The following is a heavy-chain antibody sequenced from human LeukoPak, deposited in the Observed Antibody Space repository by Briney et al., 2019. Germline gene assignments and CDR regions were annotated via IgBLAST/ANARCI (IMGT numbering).Heavy chain of an antibody. D-gene: IGHD5-12*01. CDR1: GGSISTYY. V-gene: IGHV4-59*01. CDR2: IYYSGST. Sequence: SETLSLTCSVSGGSISTYYWSWIRQPPGRGLEWIGYIYYSGSTNYNPSLKRRVTLSVDTSKNQFSLKLSSVTAADTAVYYCARGQTGGYVNYFDYWGQGTLVTVSS. CDR3: ARGQTGGYVNYFDY. J-gene: IGHJ4*02.